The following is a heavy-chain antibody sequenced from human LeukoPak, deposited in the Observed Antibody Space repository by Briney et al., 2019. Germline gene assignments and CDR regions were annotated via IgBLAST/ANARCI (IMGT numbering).Heavy chain of an antibody. V-gene: IGHV5-51*01. CDR3: ARKYCSSGSCYSPFDY. D-gene: IGHD2-2*02. CDR2: IYPGDSDT. CDR1: GYNFANYW. J-gene: IGHJ4*02. Sequence: GESLKISCKGSGYNFANYWIGWVRQVPEKGLEWMGIIYPGDSDTRYSPSFQGQVTISVDKSINTAYLQWSGLKASDTAMYYCARKYCSSGSCYSPFDYWGQGTLVTVSS.